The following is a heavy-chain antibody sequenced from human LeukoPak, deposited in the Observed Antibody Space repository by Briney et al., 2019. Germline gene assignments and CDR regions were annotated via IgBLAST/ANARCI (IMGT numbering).Heavy chain of an antibody. V-gene: IGHV4-59*01. CDR3: ARWSYDTDAFDI. CDR2: IYYSGST. CDR1: GGSFSSYY. J-gene: IGHJ3*02. D-gene: IGHD3-16*01. Sequence: SETLSLTCAVYGGSFSSYYWSWIQQPPGKGLEWIGYIYYSGSTNYNPSLKSRVTISVDTSKNQFSLKLSSVTAADTAVYYCARWSYDTDAFDIWGQGTMVTVSS.